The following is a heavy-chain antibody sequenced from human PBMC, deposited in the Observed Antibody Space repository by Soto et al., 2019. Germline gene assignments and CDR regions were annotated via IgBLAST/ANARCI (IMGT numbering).Heavy chain of an antibody. V-gene: IGHV3-48*02. CDR3: ARSVEGHFDY. J-gene: IGHJ4*02. D-gene: IGHD6-19*01. CDR2: ITSDTNTI. CDR1: GFRFNIFS. Sequence: EVQLVESGGGLVQPGGSLRLSCTASGFRFNIFSMNWIRQAPGKGLEWFAYITSDTNTIKYADSVRGRFTISRDNGKNSVDLQMNSLRDEDTAVYYCARSVEGHFDYWGQGTVGTVSS.